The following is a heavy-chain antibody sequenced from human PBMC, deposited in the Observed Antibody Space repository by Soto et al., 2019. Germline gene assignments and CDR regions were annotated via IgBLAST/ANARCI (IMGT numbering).Heavy chain of an antibody. CDR1: GGSFSGYY. CDR2: VLHTGST. Sequence: QVQLQQWGAGLLKPSETLSLTCAVYGGSFSGYYWNWVRQLPGKGLEWIGEVLHTGSTNYNPSLKSRLTISVDTSKNQFSLKLTSVTAADTAVYYCARVTGRTKPIEFWGHGTLVTVSS. D-gene: IGHD2-21*01. CDR3: ARVTGRTKPIEF. J-gene: IGHJ1*01. V-gene: IGHV4-34*12.